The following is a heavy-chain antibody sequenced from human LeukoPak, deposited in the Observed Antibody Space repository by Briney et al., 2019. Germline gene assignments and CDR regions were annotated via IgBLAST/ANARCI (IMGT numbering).Heavy chain of an antibody. Sequence: GGSLRLSCAASGFTFDDYAMHWVRQAPGKGLEWVSGISWNSGSIGYADSVKGRFTISRDNAKNSLYLQMNSLRAEDTALYYCAKDIGPGTTYYYYGMDVWGQGTTVTVSS. CDR1: GFTFDDYA. V-gene: IGHV3-9*01. J-gene: IGHJ6*02. CDR3: AKDIGPGTTYYYYGMDV. D-gene: IGHD1-1*01. CDR2: ISWNSGSI.